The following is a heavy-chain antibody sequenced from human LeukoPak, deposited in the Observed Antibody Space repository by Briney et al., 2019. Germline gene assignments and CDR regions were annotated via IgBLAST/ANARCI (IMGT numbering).Heavy chain of an antibody. CDR2: IYTSGST. D-gene: IGHD3-22*01. Sequence: SETLSLTCTVSGGSISSYYWSWIRQPAGKGLEWIGRIYTSGSTNYNPSLKSRVTMSADTSKNQFSLKLSSVTAADTAVYYCARDDPDYYDSSGYHNVLDYWGQGTLVTVSS. CDR3: ARDDPDYYDSSGYHNVLDY. CDR1: GGSISSYY. V-gene: IGHV4-4*07. J-gene: IGHJ4*02.